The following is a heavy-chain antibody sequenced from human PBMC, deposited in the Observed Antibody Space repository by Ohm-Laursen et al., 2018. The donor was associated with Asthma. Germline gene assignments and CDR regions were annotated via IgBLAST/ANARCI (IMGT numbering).Heavy chain of an antibody. Sequence: ASVKVSCKASGYTFTSYYMHWVRQAPGQGLEWMGIINPSGGSTSYAQKFQGRVTMTRDTSTSTVYMELSSLRSEDTVVYYCAREMATTTAYYYYYYGMDVWGQGTTVTVSS. CDR1: GYTFTSYY. CDR3: AREMATTTAYYYYYYGMDV. V-gene: IGHV1-46*01. D-gene: IGHD5-24*01. J-gene: IGHJ6*02. CDR2: INPSGGST.